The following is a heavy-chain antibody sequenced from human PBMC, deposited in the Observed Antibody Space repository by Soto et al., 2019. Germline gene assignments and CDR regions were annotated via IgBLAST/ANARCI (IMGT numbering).Heavy chain of an antibody. Sequence: QVRLVQSGAEVKEPGDSVRVSCEASGYTFTAYHIHWVRQAPGQGLEWMGWINPKFGDTGYAQDFQGRVSMTSDMSISTVYMELSRLTSDDTAIYYCARNMDYYYGRGSGNGHGVGGQGTTVTVFS. D-gene: IGHD3-10*02. CDR2: INPKFGDT. CDR1: GYTFTAYH. V-gene: IGHV1-2*02. J-gene: IGHJ6*02. CDR3: ARNMDYYYGRGSGNGHGV.